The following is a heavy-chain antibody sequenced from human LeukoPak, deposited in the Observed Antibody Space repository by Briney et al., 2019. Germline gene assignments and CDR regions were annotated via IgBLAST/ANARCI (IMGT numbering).Heavy chain of an antibody. J-gene: IGHJ5*02. CDR3: ARGYVLGGDNWFDP. D-gene: IGHD3-10*02. CDR2: SDHGGST. CDR1: GGSFSGYY. Sequence: SETLSLTCAVYGGSFSGYYWAWIRQPPGKGLEWTGESDHGGSTNYNPSLKMRVAVLVDTSKHKFSLKLSSVTAADTGLYYCARGYVLGGDNWFDPWRQGTLVTVSS. V-gene: IGHV4-34*01.